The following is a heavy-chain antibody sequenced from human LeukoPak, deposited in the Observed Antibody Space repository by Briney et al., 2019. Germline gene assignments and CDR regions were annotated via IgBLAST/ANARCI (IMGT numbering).Heavy chain of an antibody. J-gene: IGHJ4*02. CDR3: ARALAYRGGDCYFY. CDR2: MNPNSGNT. CDR1: GYTFTSYD. D-gene: IGHD2-21*02. Sequence: ASVKVSCKASGYTFTSYDINWVRQATGQGLEWMGWMNPNSGNTGYAQKFQGRVTMTRNTSISTAYMELSSLRSEDTAVYYCARALAYRGGDCYFYWGQGTWSPSPQ. V-gene: IGHV1-8*01.